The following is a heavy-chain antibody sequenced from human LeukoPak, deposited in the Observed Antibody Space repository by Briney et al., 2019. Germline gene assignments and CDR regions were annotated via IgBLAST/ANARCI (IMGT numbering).Heavy chain of an antibody. CDR2: INHSGST. J-gene: IGHJ4*02. Sequence: PSETLSLTCTVSGGSIRGFYWSWIRQPPGKGLEWLGEINHSGSTNYNPSLKSRVTISVDTSKNQFSLKLSSVTAADTAVYYCARVGDGYNHYHLDYWGQGTLVTVSS. CDR3: ARVGDGYNHYHLDY. CDR1: GGSIRGFY. V-gene: IGHV4-34*01. D-gene: IGHD4-4*01.